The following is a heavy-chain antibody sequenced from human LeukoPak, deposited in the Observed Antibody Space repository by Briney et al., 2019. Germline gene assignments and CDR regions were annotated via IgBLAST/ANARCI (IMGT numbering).Heavy chain of an antibody. D-gene: IGHD6-13*01. Sequence: ESSETLSLTCTVSGGSISSYYWSWIRQPPGKGLEWIGYIYYSGTTKYNPSLKSRVSISVDTSKNQFSLKLSSVTAADTAVYYCARGVYIAAAQYAYWGQGTLVTVSS. CDR2: IYYSGTT. V-gene: IGHV4-59*01. J-gene: IGHJ4*02. CDR3: ARGVYIAAAQYAY. CDR1: GGSISSYY.